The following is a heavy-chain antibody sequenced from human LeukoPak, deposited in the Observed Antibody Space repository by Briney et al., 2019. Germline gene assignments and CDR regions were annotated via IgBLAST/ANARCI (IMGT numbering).Heavy chain of an antibody. CDR1: GFSFSDYY. J-gene: IGHJ5*02. Sequence: GGSLRLSCAASGFSFSDYYMSWIRQAPGKGLECVSSISSSDNTIYYADSVKGRFTISRDNAKNSMHLQMNSLRAEDTAVYYCARHRVRRSKWFDPRGQGTLVTVSS. CDR3: ARHRVRRSKWFDP. CDR2: ISSSDNTI. V-gene: IGHV3-11*04. D-gene: IGHD2-21*01.